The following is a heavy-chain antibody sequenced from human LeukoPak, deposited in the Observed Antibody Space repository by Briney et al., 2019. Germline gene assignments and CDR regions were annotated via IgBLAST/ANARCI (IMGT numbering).Heavy chain of an antibody. Sequence: GGSLRLSCAASTFTFSSYSMNWVRQAPGKGLEWVSSISSGSTYKYYADSVKGRLTISRDNAKNSLYLQMNSLRAEDTAVYYCAELGITMIGGVWGKGTTVTISS. J-gene: IGHJ6*04. V-gene: IGHV3-21*01. CDR2: ISSGSTYK. CDR3: AELGITMIGGV. CDR1: TFTFSSYS. D-gene: IGHD3-10*02.